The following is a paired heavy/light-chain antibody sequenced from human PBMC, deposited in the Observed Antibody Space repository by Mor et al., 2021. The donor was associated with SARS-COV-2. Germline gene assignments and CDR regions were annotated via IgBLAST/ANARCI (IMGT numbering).Light chain of an antibody. V-gene: IGKV3-15*01. CDR3: QQYNNWPPWT. Sequence: EIVMTQSPATLSVSPGERATLSCRASQSVSSKLAWYQQKPGQAPSLLIYDASTRATGIPARFSGSGSGTEFTLTISSLQSEDFAIYYCQQYNNWPPWTFGQGTKVEIK. J-gene: IGKJ1*01. CDR1: QSVSSK. CDR2: DAS.
Heavy chain of an antibody. CDR2: IHRDGSNT. Sequence: EVQLVESGGGLVQPGGSLRLSCAASGFIFSGYWMHWVRQAPGQGLVWVSSIHRDGSNTNYVDSVKGRFTISRDNAKDTLYLQMNSLRAEDTAVYYCARYGSGSNLNDPFDYWGQGTLVTVSS. CDR3: ARYGSGSNLNDPFDY. V-gene: IGHV3-74*01. D-gene: IGHD3-10*01. J-gene: IGHJ4*02. CDR1: GFIFSGYW.